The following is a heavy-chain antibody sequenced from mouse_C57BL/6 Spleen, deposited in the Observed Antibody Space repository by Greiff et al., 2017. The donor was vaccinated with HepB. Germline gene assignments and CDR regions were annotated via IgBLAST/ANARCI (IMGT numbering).Heavy chain of an antibody. D-gene: IGHD1-1*01. J-gene: IGHJ4*01. CDR3: ARYYYGSSFLYAMDY. CDR1: GFTFTDYY. Sequence: EVQGVESGGGLVQPGGSLSLSCAASGFTFTDYYMSWVRQPPGKALEWLGFIRNKANGYTTEYSASVKGRFTISSDNSQSILYLQMNALRAEDSATYYCARYYYGSSFLYAMDYWGQGTSVTVSS. CDR2: IRNKANGYTT. V-gene: IGHV7-3*01.